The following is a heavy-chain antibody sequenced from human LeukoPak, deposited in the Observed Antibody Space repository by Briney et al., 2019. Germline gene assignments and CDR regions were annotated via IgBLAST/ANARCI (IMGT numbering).Heavy chain of an antibody. J-gene: IGHJ4*02. CDR3: ARGGGIQLWSHKRTKPFDY. CDR1: GGSFSGYY. V-gene: IGHV4-34*01. D-gene: IGHD5-18*01. CDR2: INHSGST. Sequence: SETLSLTCAVYGGSFSGYYWSWIRQPPGKGLEWIGEINHSGSTNYNPSLKSRVTISVDTSKNQFSLKLSSVTAAGTAVYYCARGGGIQLWSHKRTKPFDYWGRGTLVTVSS.